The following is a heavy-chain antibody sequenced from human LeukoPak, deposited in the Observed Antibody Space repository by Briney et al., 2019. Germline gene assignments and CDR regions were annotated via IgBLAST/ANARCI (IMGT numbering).Heavy chain of an antibody. CDR1: GFTFSSYW. CDR2: IDSDGSTT. V-gene: IGHV3-74*01. CDR3: TRSGYGRGGYSPQAFDI. D-gene: IGHD6-19*01. Sequence: GGSLRLSCAASGFTFSSYWMHWVHQAPGKGLVWVSRIDSDGSTTTYADSVKGRFTIFRDNARNTLYLQMNSLRAEDTAVYYCTRSGYGRGGYSPQAFDIWGQGKMVTVFS. J-gene: IGHJ3*02.